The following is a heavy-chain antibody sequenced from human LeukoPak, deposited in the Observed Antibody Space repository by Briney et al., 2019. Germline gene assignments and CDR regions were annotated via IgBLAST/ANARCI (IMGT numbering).Heavy chain of an antibody. CDR1: GGSISSSSYY. D-gene: IGHD6-13*01. V-gene: IGHV4-39*01. CDR3: ARPDSSSWWQFDY. CDR2: IYYSGST. Sequence: PSETLSLTCTVSGGSISSSSYYWGWIRQPPGKGLEWIGSIYYSGSTYYNPSLKSRVTISVDTSKNQFSLKLSSVTAADTAVYYCARPDSSSWWQFDYWGQGTLVTVS. J-gene: IGHJ4*02.